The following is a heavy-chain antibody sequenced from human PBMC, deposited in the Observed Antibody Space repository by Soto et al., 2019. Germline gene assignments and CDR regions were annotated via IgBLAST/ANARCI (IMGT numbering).Heavy chain of an antibody. J-gene: IGHJ4*02. D-gene: IGHD1-1*01. CDR1: GYAFTTYG. CDR3: AGGRYGDY. CDR2: ISAHSGNT. V-gene: IGHV1-18*01. Sequence: QVHLVQSGAEVKKPGASVKVSCKGSGYAFTTYGITWVRQAPGQGLEWMGWISAHSGNTNYAQKLQGRVTVTRDTSTSPAYMELRGLRSDDTAVYYCAGGRYGDYWGQGALVTVSS.